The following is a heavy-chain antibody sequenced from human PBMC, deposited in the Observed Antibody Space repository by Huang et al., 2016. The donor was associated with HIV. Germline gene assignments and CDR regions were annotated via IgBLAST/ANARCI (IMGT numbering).Heavy chain of an antibody. CDR2: IYYSGST. V-gene: IGHV4-59*01. D-gene: IGHD5-12*01. J-gene: IGHJ3*02. CDR3: ARGPSPWLQEAFDI. Sequence: QVQLQESGPGLVKPSETLSLTCTGSGGSISSYYWSWIRQPPGKGLECIGYIYYSGSTNDTPSLKSRVTISVDTSTIQFSLKLRSVTAADTAVYYCARGPSPWLQEAFDIWGQGTMVTVSS. CDR1: GGSISSYY.